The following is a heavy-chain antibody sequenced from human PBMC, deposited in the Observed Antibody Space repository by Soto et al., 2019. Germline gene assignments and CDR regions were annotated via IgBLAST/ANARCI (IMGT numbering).Heavy chain of an antibody. D-gene: IGHD2-15*01. J-gene: IGHJ6*02. CDR2: IYPGGSI. V-gene: IGHV3-53*01. CDR1: EFTVSTNY. Sequence: EVQLVESGGGVIQPGGSLRLSCAASEFTVSTNYMNWVRQAPGKGLEWVSVIYPGGSIHYADSVMGRFAISRDNSKNTMYLQMNGLRAEDTAVYYCERGRCSGYRCYSGWSMDVWGQGTAVTVSS. CDR3: ERGRCSGYRCYSGWSMDV.